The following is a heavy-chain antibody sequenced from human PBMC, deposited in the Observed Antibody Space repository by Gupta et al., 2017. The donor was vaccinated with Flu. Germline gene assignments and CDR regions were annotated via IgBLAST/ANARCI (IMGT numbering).Heavy chain of an antibody. CDR2: IEKDGSAN. Sequence: HGMNWVRQAPRKGLEGGAKIEKDGSANNHGDAGSGLLTISRDNDKKVLFQQMNRLSEDATVVYYCARGPRGALDYKWLEPWGQGTLVTVSS. CDR1: HG. V-gene: IGHV3-7*01. CDR3: ARGPRGALDYKWLEP. J-gene: IGHJ5*02. D-gene: IGHD3-16*01.